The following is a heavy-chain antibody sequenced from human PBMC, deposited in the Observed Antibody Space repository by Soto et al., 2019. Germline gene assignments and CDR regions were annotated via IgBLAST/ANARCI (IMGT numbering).Heavy chain of an antibody. CDR3: AEGRGYSYRFDP. D-gene: IGHD5-18*01. CDR2: IIPIFGTA. CDR1: GGTFSSYA. J-gene: IGHJ5*02. V-gene: IGHV1-69*13. Sequence: SVKVSFKASGGTFSSYAISWVRQAPGQGLEWMGGIIPIFGTANYAQKFQGRVTITADESTSTAYMELSSLRSEDTAVYYCAEGRGYSYRFDPWGQGTLVTVSS.